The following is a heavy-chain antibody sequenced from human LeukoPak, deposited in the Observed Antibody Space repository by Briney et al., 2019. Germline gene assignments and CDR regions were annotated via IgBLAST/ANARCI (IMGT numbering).Heavy chain of an antibody. J-gene: IGHJ4*02. CDR2: VSGSGSST. D-gene: IGHD2-2*01. Sequence: GGSLRLSCAASGFTFLSYAMGWVRQAPGKGLEWVSAVSGSGSSTYYADSVKGRFTISRDNSKNTLSLQMNSLRAEDTPVYYCAKHGVVSIAVVPSTTYFDYWGQGTLVTVSS. CDR1: GFTFLSYA. V-gene: IGHV3-23*01. CDR3: AKHGVVSIAVVPSTTYFDY.